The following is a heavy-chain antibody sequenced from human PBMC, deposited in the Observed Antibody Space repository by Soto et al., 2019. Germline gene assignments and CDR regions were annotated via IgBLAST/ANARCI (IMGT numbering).Heavy chain of an antibody. D-gene: IGHD3-16*01. CDR1: GFTFSSYE. CDR3: ARGQYVIGGGYFDY. Sequence: GGSLRLSCAASGFTFSSYEMNWVRQAPGKGLEWVSYISSSGSTIYYADSVKGRFTISRDNAKNSLYLQMNSLRAEDTAVYYCARGQYVIGGGYFDYWGQETLVTVSS. J-gene: IGHJ4*02. CDR2: ISSSGSTI. V-gene: IGHV3-48*03.